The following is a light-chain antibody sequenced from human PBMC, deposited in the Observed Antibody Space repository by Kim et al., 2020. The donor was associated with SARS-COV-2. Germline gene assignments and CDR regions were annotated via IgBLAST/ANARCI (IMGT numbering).Light chain of an antibody. Sequence: GESATLPCQARSSVSSSDLPGYQQNTGQAPRRLICGAYSRDTGIPDRFRGCGCGTDFSLPIRSLEPEDFAVYYCQQYGSSPYTFGKENKREI. CDR2: GAY. J-gene: IGKJ2*01. CDR1: SSVSSSD. CDR3: QQYGSSPYT. V-gene: IGKV3-20*01.